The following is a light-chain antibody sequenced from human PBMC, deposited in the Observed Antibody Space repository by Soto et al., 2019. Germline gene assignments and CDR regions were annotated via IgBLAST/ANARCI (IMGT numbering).Light chain of an antibody. J-gene: IGLJ1*01. CDR3: SSYTDSSTLFV. CDR2: EVS. Sequence: QSVLTQPASVSGSPGQSITISCTGTNSDVGNSDYVSWYQHHPGKAPKLMIFEVSNRPSGISDRFSGSKSGNTASLTISGLQAEDDAYYYCSSYTDSSTLFVFGTGTKGTVL. CDR1: NSDVGNSDY. V-gene: IGLV2-14*01.